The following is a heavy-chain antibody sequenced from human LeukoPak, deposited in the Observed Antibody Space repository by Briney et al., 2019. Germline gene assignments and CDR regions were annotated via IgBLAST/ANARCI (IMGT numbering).Heavy chain of an antibody. V-gene: IGHV1-18*01. Sequence: ASVKVSCKASGYTFTSYGISWVRQAPGQGLEWMGWISAYNGNTNYAQKLQGRVTMTTDTSTSTAYMELRSLRSDDTAVYYCARDHRRVVGATGLDYWGQGTPVTVSS. CDR1: GYTFTSYG. J-gene: IGHJ4*02. CDR3: ARDHRRVVGATGLDY. CDR2: ISAYNGNT. D-gene: IGHD1-26*01.